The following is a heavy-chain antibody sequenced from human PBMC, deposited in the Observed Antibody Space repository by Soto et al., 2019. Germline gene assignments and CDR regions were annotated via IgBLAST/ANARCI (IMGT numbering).Heavy chain of an antibody. D-gene: IGHD1-1*01. J-gene: IGHJ3*02. CDR1: GGSFSSYA. Sequence: QVQLVQSGAEVKKPGSSVKVSCKASGGSFSSYAISWVRQAPGQGLELMGGIIPIFGPANYAPKFQGRVTITADESTRTAYMELSSLTSEDPAIYHCARALIRAYKPDPNAFDIWGQGTMVSVSS. CDR2: IIPIFGPA. CDR3: ARALIRAYKPDPNAFDI. V-gene: IGHV1-69*01.